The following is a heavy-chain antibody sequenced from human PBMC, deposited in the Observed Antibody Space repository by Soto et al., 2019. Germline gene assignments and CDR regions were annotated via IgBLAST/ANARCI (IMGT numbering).Heavy chain of an antibody. Sequence: EVQLLESGGGLVQPGGSLRLSCAASGFTFSSYAMSWVRQAPGKGLEWVSAISGSGGSTYYADSVKGRFTISRDNSKNTLYLQMNSLRAEDTAVYYCAKDLPTVVTWGGYYYYYGMDVWGQWTTVTVSS. V-gene: IGHV3-23*01. J-gene: IGHJ6*02. CDR1: GFTFSSYA. D-gene: IGHD4-17*01. CDR3: AKDLPTVVTWGGYYYYYGMDV. CDR2: ISGSGGST.